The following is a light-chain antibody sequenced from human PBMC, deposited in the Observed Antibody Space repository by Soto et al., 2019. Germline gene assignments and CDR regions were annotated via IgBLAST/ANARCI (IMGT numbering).Light chain of an antibody. CDR2: GAS. CDR1: QSVTSNY. CDR3: QHYVSPPIT. J-gene: IGKJ5*01. V-gene: IGKV3-20*01. Sequence: EIVLTQSPGTLSLSPGERATLSCRASQSVTSNYLAWYQQKPGQAPRLLVYGASSRATGISDRFSGSGSGTDFTLTISRLEPDDFAVYYCQHYVSPPITFGQGTRLEIK.